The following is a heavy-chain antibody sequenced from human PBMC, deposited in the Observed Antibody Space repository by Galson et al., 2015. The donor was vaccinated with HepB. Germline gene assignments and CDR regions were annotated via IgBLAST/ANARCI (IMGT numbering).Heavy chain of an antibody. D-gene: IGHD1-26*01. CDR3: SGSAGGSYRGWFDP. Sequence: SLRLSCAASGFTFSSYSMNWVRQAPGKGLEWVSSISSSSSYIYYADSVKGRFTISRDNAKNSLYLQMNSLRAEDTAVYYCSGSAGGSYRGWFDPWGQGTLVTVSS. CDR1: GFTFSSYS. CDR2: ISSSSSYI. V-gene: IGHV3-21*01. J-gene: IGHJ5*02.